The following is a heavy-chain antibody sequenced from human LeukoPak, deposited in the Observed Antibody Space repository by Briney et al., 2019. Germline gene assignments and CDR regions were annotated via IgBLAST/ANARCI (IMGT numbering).Heavy chain of an antibody. V-gene: IGHV4-31*03. CDR3: AIAAMIGVLEPDYFDD. J-gene: IGHJ4*02. Sequence: PSQTLSLTCNVSGGSFSSGGYYWTWIRQHPGKGLEWIGYIYYSGSTYYNPSLKSRVTISVDTSKTQFSLKLSSVTAAATAVYYCAIAAMIGVLEPDYFDDWGEGTLVTVSS. CDR1: GGSFSSGGYY. D-gene: IGHD3-22*01. CDR2: IYYSGST.